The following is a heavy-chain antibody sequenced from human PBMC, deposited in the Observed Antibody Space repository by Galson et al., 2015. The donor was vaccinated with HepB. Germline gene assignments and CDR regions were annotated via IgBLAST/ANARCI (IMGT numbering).Heavy chain of an antibody. D-gene: IGHD1-1*01. CDR2: ISAYNGNT. J-gene: IGHJ5*02. Sequence: SVKVSCKASGYTFTSYGISWVRQAPGQGLEWMGWISAYNGNTNYAQKLQGRVTMTTDTSTSTAYMELRSLRSDDTAVYYCARESSAGSKATNWFDPWGQGTLVTVSS. CDR3: ARESSAGSKATNWFDP. CDR1: GYTFTSYG. V-gene: IGHV1-18*01.